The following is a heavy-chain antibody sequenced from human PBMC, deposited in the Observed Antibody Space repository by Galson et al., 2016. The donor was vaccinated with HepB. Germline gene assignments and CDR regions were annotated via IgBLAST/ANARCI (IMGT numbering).Heavy chain of an antibody. V-gene: IGHV5-51*01. CDR3: ARHYSSGWFFGADDAFDI. CDR1: GYSFPNYW. Sequence: QSGAEVTKPGESLKISCKGSGYSFPNYWIGWVRQMPGKGLEWMGIIYPGDSNTRYSPSFQGQVTIAADKSTSTAYLQWSSLKASDTAMYFCARHYSSGWFFGADDAFDIWGQGTLVTVSS. CDR2: IYPGDSNT. J-gene: IGHJ3*02. D-gene: IGHD6-19*01.